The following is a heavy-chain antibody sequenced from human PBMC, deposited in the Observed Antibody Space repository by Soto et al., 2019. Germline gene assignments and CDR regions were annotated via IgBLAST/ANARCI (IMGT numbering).Heavy chain of an antibody. CDR3: AGDRGGHYWYFAL. D-gene: IGHD2-15*01. V-gene: IGHV4-61*08. Sequence: QVQLQESGPGLVKPSETLSLTCTVSGGSVSSFGYYWSWLRQPPGKGLEWIGYISYSGSTNYNPSLNSRVIISLATTKIQSSLRLRSVAAVDTAVFCCAGDRGGHYWYFALWGRGTLVTVSS. CDR1: GGSVSSFGYY. J-gene: IGHJ2*01. CDR2: ISYSGST.